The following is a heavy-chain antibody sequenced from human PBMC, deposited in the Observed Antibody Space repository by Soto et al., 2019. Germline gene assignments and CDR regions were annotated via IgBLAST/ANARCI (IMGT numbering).Heavy chain of an antibody. V-gene: IGHV3-21*01. Sequence: EVQLVESGGGLVKPGGSLRLSCISSGFTVRTYTMNWVRQAPGTGLEWVSGIRGFSPYTFYAESVKGRFTISRDNAKTSLDLQMNSLRAEDTAVYYCARDRGYDAHDYYYNAMDVWGQGTTVTV. J-gene: IGHJ6*02. CDR1: GFTVRTYT. CDR3: ARDRGYDAHDYYYNAMDV. D-gene: IGHD3-10*01. CDR2: IRGFSPYT.